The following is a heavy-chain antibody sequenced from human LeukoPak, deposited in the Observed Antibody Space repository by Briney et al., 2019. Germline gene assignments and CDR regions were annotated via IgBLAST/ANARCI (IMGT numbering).Heavy chain of an antibody. CDR3: ARVVVAAMSAFDI. CDR2: INPNSGGT. Sequence: ASVKVSCKASGYTFTGYYMHWVRQAPGQGLEWMGWINPNSGGTNYAQKFQGRVTMTRDTSISTAYMELSRLRSDDTAVYYCARVVVAAMSAFDIWGQGTMLTVSS. D-gene: IGHD2-15*01. CDR1: GYTFTGYY. V-gene: IGHV1-2*02. J-gene: IGHJ3*02.